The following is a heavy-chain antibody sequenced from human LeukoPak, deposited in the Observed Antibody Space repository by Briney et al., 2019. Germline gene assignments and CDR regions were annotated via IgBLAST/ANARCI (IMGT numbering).Heavy chain of an antibody. Sequence: GASVKISCKASGYTFTSYDINWMRQATGQGLEWMGWMSPNSGNTDYAQKFQGRVTMTRDTSISTAYMELSSLRSEDTAVYYCARSPPLTGDFDFWGPGTMVTVSP. D-gene: IGHD7-27*01. CDR2: MSPNSGNT. J-gene: IGHJ4*02. V-gene: IGHV1-8*01. CDR1: GYTFTSYD. CDR3: ARSPPLTGDFDF.